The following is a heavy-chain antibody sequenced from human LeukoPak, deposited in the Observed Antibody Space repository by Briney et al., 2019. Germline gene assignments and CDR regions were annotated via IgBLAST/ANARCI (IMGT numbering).Heavy chain of an antibody. J-gene: IGHJ4*02. CDR1: GYTFTSYG. CDR2: ISGDNGYT. Sequence: ASVKVSCKASGYTFTSYGISWVRQAPGQGLEWMGWISGDNGYTQYAQKLQGRVTMTTDTSTSTAYVELRSLRSDDTAVYYCARDQAATNTQVRFCLDWGQGTLVTVSS. CDR3: ARDQAATNTQVRFCLD. V-gene: IGHV1-18*01. D-gene: IGHD3-9*01.